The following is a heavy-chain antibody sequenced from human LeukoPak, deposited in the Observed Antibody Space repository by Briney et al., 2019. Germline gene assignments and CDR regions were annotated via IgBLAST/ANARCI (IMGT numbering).Heavy chain of an antibody. CDR2: INPNSGGT. V-gene: IGHV1-2*02. D-gene: IGHD3-10*01. J-gene: IGHJ5*02. CDR3: ARGASGSYSGWFDP. Sequence: ASVKVSCKTSGYSFTDYYMHWVRQAPGQGLEWMGWINPNSGGTSSAQKFQGRVTMTRDTSISTAYMEISSLRSDDTAVYYCARGASGSYSGWFDPWGQGTLVTVSS. CDR1: GYSFTDYY.